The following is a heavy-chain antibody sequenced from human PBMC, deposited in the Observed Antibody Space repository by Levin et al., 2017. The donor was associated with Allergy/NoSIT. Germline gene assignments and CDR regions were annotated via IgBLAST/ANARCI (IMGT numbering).Heavy chain of an antibody. CDR3: ARGSDIVVLSAAARYFYMDV. CDR2: INHSGST. V-gene: IGHV4-34*01. J-gene: IGHJ6*03. D-gene: IGHD2-21*01. CDR1: GGSFSGHY. Sequence: SETLSLTCAVYGGSFSGHYWTWIRQTPGAGLEWIGEINHSGSTNFNPSLKSRVSISLDTSKKQFSLKMTSLTSADTATYYCARGSDIVVLSAAARYFYMDVWGAGTTVAVSS.